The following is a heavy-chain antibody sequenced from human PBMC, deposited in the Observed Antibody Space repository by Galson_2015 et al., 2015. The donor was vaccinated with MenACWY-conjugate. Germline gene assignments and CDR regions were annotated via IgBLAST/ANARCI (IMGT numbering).Heavy chain of an antibody. V-gene: IGHV3-30*18. CDR2: ISNDGSNK. CDR1: GFTSSTYG. D-gene: IGHD6-13*01. Sequence: SLRLSCAASGFTSSTYGMHWVRQAPGKGLEWVAVISNDGSNKYLVDSVKDRFTISRDNSKNTLHLQMNSLRVEGTAVYYCAKGYGSSSWYRFDPWGRGTLVIVSS. CDR3: AKGYGSSSWYRFDP. J-gene: IGHJ5*02.